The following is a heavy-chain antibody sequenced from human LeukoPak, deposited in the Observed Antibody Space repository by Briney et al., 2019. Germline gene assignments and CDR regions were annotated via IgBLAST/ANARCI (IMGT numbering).Heavy chain of an antibody. D-gene: IGHD1-26*01. Sequence: SETLSLTCNVSGGSITSNYWIWIRQSPGKGLEWIGCIYYSGSTKYNPSLNSRVTISADTSKNQLSLKLTSVTAADTAVYYCARDRERSGSPYFFDFWGQGTLVTVSS. V-gene: IGHV4-59*01. CDR3: ARDRERSGSPYFFDF. CDR1: GGSITSNY. J-gene: IGHJ4*02. CDR2: IYYSGST.